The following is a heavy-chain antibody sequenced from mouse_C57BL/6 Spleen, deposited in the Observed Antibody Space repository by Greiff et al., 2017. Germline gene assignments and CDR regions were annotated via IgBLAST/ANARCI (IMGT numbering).Heavy chain of an antibody. Sequence: VQLQQPGAELVKPGASVKLSCKASGYTFTSYWMQWVKQRPGQGLEWIGEIDPSDSYTNYNQKFKGKATLTVDTSSSTAYMQLSSLTSEDSAVYYCARGRYYFDYWGQGTTRTVSS. CDR1: GYTFTSYW. V-gene: IGHV1-50*01. J-gene: IGHJ2*01. CDR3: ARGRYYFDY. CDR2: IDPSDSYT.